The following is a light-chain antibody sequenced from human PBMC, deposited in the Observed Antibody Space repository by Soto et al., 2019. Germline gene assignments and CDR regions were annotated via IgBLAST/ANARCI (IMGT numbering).Light chain of an antibody. V-gene: IGLV2-8*01. CDR1: TSDVGGYNF. J-gene: IGLJ1*01. Sequence: QSVLTQPPSASGSPGQSVTISCTGTTSDVGGYNFVSWYQQHPGKAPKLMIYEVNKRPSGVPARFSGSKSGNTASLTVSGLQAEDEADYYCSSYAGFNYVFGTGTKVTVL. CDR2: EVN. CDR3: SSYAGFNYV.